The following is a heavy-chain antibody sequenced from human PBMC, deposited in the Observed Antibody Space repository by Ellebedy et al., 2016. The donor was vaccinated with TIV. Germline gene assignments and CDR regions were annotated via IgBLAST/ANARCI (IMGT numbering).Heavy chain of an antibody. CDR3: ATYCTSTSCSHDY. CDR1: GFTLSTYG. V-gene: IGHV3-21*01. CDR2: ITSTSSHL. D-gene: IGHD2-2*01. J-gene: IGHJ4*02. Sequence: GESLKISCAASGFTLSTYGMHWVRQAPGKGLEWVSSITSTSSHLYYVDSVKGRFTTSRDNAKNTLFLQMNSLRAEDTAVYYCATYCTSTSCSHDYWGQGTLVTVSS.